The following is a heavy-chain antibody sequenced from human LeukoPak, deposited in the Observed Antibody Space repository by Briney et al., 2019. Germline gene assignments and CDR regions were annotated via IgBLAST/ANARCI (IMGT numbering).Heavy chain of an antibody. V-gene: IGHV1-18*01. J-gene: IGHJ4*02. D-gene: IGHD2-15*01. CDR2: ISAYNGKT. CDR3: ARAPLCSGGSCYSGGSFDY. CDR1: GYTFTTYS. Sequence: ASVKVSCKASGYTFTTYSISWVRQAPGQGLEWMGWISAYNGKTNYAQKFQGRITMTTDTSTSTAYMDLRSLRSDDTAVYYCARAPLCSGGSCYSGGSFDYWGQGTLVTVSS.